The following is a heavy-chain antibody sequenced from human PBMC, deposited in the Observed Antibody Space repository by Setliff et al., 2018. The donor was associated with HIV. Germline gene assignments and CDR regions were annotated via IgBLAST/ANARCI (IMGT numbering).Heavy chain of an antibody. CDR3: ARAYNVYDYRFDSSGYDY. CDR2: INLYKDDT. J-gene: IGHJ4*02. CDR1: GYTFSSYA. Sequence: ASVKVSCKASGYTFSSYAITWVRQAPGQGLEWMGSINLYKDDTHYAQKFQDRVAMTADTSTNTVYMELRSLRSDDTAVYYCARAYNVYDYRFDSSGYDYWGQGTLVTVSS. V-gene: IGHV1-18*01. D-gene: IGHD3-22*01.